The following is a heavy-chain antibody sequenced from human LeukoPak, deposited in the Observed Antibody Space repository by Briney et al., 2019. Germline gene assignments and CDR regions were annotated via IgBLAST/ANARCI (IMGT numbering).Heavy chain of an antibody. V-gene: IGHV3-15*01. CDR1: GFTFSNAW. J-gene: IGHJ3*01. CDR3: TTNPYSSSWLAGAFAV. Sequence: GGSLRLSCAASGFTFSNAWMSWVRQAPGKGLEWVGHIKSNSNGGTIDYAAPVKGRFTISRDDPKNTLYLQMNSLKTEDTGVYYCTTNPYSSSWLAGAFAVWGQGTVVSVSS. CDR2: IKSNSNGGTI. D-gene: IGHD6-13*01.